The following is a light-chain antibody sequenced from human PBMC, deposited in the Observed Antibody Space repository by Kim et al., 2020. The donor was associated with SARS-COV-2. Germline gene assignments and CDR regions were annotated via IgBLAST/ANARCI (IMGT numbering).Light chain of an antibody. CDR1: QSIISY. J-gene: IGKJ1*01. V-gene: IGKV1-39*01. CDR2: AAS. CDR3: QQSYITPRS. Sequence: APVGDRVTITCRASQSIISYLNWYQQKPGKAPQLLIYAASTLQSGVPSRFSGGGSGTDFALTISSLQPEDFATYYCQQSYITPRSFGQGTTVDIK.